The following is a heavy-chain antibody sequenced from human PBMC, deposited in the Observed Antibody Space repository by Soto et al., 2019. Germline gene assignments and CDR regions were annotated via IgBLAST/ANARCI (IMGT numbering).Heavy chain of an antibody. V-gene: IGHV3-7*01. CDR1: GFTFSSYW. CDR2: IKQDGSEK. CDR3: ARAVLYCSGGSCYWIENGMDV. J-gene: IGHJ6*02. Sequence: PGGSLRLSCAASGFTFSSYWMSWVRQAPGKGLEWVANIKQDGSEKYYVDSVKGRFTISRDNSKNTLYLQMNSLRAEDTAVYYCARAVLYCSGGSCYWIENGMDVWGQGTTVTVSS. D-gene: IGHD2-15*01.